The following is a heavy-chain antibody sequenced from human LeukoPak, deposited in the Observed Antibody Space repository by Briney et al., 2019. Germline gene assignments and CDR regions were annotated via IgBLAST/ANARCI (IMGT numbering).Heavy chain of an antibody. J-gene: IGHJ5*02. D-gene: IGHD2-2*01. Sequence: PSETLSLTCTVSGGSISSSSYYWGWIRQPPGKGLERIGSIYYSGSTYYNPSLKSRVTISVDTSKNQFSLKLSSVTAADAAVYYCARAGPNIVVVPAAIAISSRNWFDPWGQGTLVTVSS. CDR3: ARAGPNIVVVPAAIAISSRNWFDP. V-gene: IGHV4-39*01. CDR1: GGSISSSSYY. CDR2: IYYSGST.